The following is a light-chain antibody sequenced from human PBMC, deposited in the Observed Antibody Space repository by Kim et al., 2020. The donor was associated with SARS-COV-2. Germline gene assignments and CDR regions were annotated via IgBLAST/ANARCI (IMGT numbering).Light chain of an antibody. CDR2: GAS. V-gene: IGKV3-20*01. J-gene: IGKJ4*01. Sequence: PGESATPSCRARQRVSASYLAWYQQKPGQAPRLLISGASSMATGIPDRFSGTGSGTDFTLTISRLEPEDFAVYYCQQYYSSPLTFGGGTKVDIK. CDR1: QRVSASY. CDR3: QQYYSSPLT.